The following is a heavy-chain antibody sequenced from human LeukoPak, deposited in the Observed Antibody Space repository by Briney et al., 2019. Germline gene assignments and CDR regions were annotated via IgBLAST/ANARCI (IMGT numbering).Heavy chain of an antibody. CDR2: IYPGDSET. D-gene: IGHD6-19*01. CDR3: ARRSSYAVAGIDY. V-gene: IGHV5-51*01. CDR1: GYSFTTYW. Sequence: VESLKISCKGSGYSFTTYWIGWVRQMPGKGLEWMGVIYPGDSETRYSPSFQGQVTISVDKSISTAYLQWSSLKASDTAMYYCARRSSYAVAGIDYWGQGTLVTVSS. J-gene: IGHJ4*02.